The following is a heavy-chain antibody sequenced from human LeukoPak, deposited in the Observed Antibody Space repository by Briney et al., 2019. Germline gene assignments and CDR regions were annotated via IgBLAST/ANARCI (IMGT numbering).Heavy chain of an antibody. CDR1: GGSISSGDYY. CDR3: ARESQITMVRGVLNWFDP. Sequence: SETLSLTCTVSGGSISSGDYYWSWIRQHPEKGLEWIGYTFYSGSTYYNPSLKSRVTISVDTSKNQFSLKLSSVTAADTAVYYCARESQITMVRGVLNWFDPWGQGTLVTVSS. V-gene: IGHV4-31*03. J-gene: IGHJ5*02. CDR2: TFYSGST. D-gene: IGHD3-10*01.